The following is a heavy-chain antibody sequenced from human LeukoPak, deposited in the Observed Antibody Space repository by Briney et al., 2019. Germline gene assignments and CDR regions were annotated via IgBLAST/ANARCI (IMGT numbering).Heavy chain of an antibody. Sequence: GGSLRLSCGASGFTFSRYWMHWVRQAPGKGLVWVSRINSDGSTTTYADSVKGRFTIARDNAKNTLYLQMNSLRAEDTAVYYCYGANAEHWGQGTLVTVSS. D-gene: IGHD4-23*01. J-gene: IGHJ1*01. CDR2: INSDGSTT. CDR3: YGANAEH. CDR1: GFTFSRYW. V-gene: IGHV3-74*01.